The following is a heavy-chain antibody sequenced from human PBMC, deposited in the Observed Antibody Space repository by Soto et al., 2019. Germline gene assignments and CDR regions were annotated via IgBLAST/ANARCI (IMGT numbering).Heavy chain of an antibody. V-gene: IGHV2-5*01. CDR3: ARRGDRAATIPWKY. CDR1: GFSLSTSGVG. D-gene: IGHD5-12*01. Sequence: SGPTLVNPTQTLTLTCTFSGFSLSTSGVGVGWIRQPPGKALEWLALIYWNDDKRYSPSLKIRLTIAKDTAKNQVVLTMTIMDPVDTPAYCCARRGDRAATIPWKYWGRGTRIIVAS. CDR2: IYWNDDK. J-gene: IGHJ4*02.